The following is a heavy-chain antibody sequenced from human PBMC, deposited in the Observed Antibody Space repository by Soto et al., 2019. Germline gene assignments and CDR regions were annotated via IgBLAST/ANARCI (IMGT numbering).Heavy chain of an antibody. CDR2: MNPNSGNT. D-gene: IGHD6-19*01. CDR1: GYTFASYD. Sequence: QVQLVQSGAEVKKPGGSVKVSSKATGYTFASYDINWVRQATGEGLEWMGWMNPNSGNTGYAQKFQGRVTMTRNTSISTAYMELSSLRSEDTAVYYCARERTVAGNDYWGQGTLVTVSS. J-gene: IGHJ4*02. V-gene: IGHV1-8*01. CDR3: ARERTVAGNDY.